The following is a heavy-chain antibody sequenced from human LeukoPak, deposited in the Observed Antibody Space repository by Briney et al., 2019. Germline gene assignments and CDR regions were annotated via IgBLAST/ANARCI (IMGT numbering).Heavy chain of an antibody. J-gene: IGHJ5*02. CDR2: IYYSGST. CDR1: GGSISSSSYY. CDR3: ARDGGRQLENWFDP. V-gene: IGHV4-39*07. Sequence: PSETLSLTCTVSGGSISSSSYYWGWIRQPPGKGLEWIGSIYYSGSTYYNPSLKSRVTISVDTSKNQFSLKLSSVTAADTAVYYCARDGGRQLENWFDPWGQGTLVTVSS. D-gene: IGHD6-13*01.